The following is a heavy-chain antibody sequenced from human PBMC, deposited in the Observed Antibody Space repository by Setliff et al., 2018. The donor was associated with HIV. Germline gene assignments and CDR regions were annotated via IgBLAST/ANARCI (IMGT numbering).Heavy chain of an antibody. CDR3: ARSYSSSWYEFDY. V-gene: IGHV4-39*07. CDR1: GGSISSSSYY. Sequence: SETLSLTCSVSGGSISSSSYYWGWIRQPPGKGLEWIGSIYYSGSTYYNPSLKSRVTISVDTSKNQFSLKRSSVTAADTAVYYCARSYSSSWYEFDYWGQGTLVTVSS. J-gene: IGHJ4*02. D-gene: IGHD6-13*01. CDR2: IYYSGST.